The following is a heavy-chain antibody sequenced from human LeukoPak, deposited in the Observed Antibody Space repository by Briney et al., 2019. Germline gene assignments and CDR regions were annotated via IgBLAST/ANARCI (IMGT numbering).Heavy chain of an antibody. CDR2: ISYDGSNK. CDR3: AKDSSGWYAHLDY. J-gene: IGHJ4*02. CDR1: GFTFSIYA. Sequence: SGGSLRLSCAASGFTFSIYAMSWVRQAPGKGLEWVAVISYDGSNKYYADSVKGRFTISRDNSKNTLYLQMNSLRAEDTAVYYCAKDSSGWYAHLDYWGQGTLVTVSS. V-gene: IGHV3-30*18. D-gene: IGHD6-19*01.